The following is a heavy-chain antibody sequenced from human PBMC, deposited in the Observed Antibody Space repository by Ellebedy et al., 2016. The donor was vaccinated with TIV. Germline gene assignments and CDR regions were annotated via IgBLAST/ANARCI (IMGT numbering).Heavy chain of an antibody. J-gene: IGHJ5*02. V-gene: IGHV4-4*07. CDR1: GGSINNYY. CDR3: ARVRFSPGWFDP. CDR2: LYTGGIA. Sequence: PSETLSLTCTVSGGSINNYYWNWIRQPAGKGLEWIGRLYTGGIATYNPSLKSRVTISVDTSKNQVSLKVNSVTAADTAVYYCARVRFSPGWFDPWGQGTLVTVSS.